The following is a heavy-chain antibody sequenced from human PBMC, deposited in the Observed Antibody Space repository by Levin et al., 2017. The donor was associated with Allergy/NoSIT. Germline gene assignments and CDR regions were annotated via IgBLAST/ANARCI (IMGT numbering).Heavy chain of an antibody. Sequence: GGSLRLSCAASGFTFSSYGMHWVRQAPGKGLEWVAVIWYDGSNKYYADSVKGRFTISRDNSKNTLYLQMNSLRAEDTAVYYCARDRAWQQLGEDFDYWGQGTLVTVSS. CDR1: GFTFSSYG. CDR3: ARDRAWQQLGEDFDY. V-gene: IGHV3-33*01. D-gene: IGHD6-13*01. CDR2: IWYDGSNK. J-gene: IGHJ4*02.